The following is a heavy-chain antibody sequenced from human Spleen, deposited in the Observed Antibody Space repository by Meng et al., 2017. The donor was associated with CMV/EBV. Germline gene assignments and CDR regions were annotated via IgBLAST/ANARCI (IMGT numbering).Heavy chain of an antibody. D-gene: IGHD2-2*01. CDR3: ARPQRACSSTSCEYYFDY. J-gene: IGHJ4*02. CDR1: GYTFTGYY. Sequence: ASVKVSCKASGYTFTGYYMHWVRQAPGQGLEWMGWMNPNSGNTGYAQKFQGRVTMTRNTSISTAYMELSSLRSEDTAVYYCARPQRACSSTSCEYYFDYWGQGTLVTVSS. CDR2: MNPNSGNT. V-gene: IGHV1-8*02.